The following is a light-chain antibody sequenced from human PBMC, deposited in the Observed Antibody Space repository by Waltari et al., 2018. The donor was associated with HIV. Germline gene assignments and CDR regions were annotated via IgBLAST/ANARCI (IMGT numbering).Light chain of an antibody. V-gene: IGLV6-57*01. J-gene: IGLJ1*01. CDR1: SGNIASSY. Sequence: NFILTQSHSVSESPGKTVTISCTRSSGNIASSYVQWYQQRPGSSPTTVIYANNQRPSGVPDRFSGSIDSSSNSASLTISGLRTEDEADYYCQSHDNKIFYVFGGGTYVTVL. CDR2: ANN. CDR3: QSHDNKIFYV.